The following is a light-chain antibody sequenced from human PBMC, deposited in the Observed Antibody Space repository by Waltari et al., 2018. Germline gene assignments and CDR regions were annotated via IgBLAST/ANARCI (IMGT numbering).Light chain of an antibody. Sequence: DIVMTQSPDSLTVSPGERATINCRSSQSVSDHVNNKNYLAWYRQKPGQPPKLLISWASTREFGVPDRFSGSGSGTEFTLTISSLQPEDVAVYFCQQYYNTPPTFGQGTKVEIK. CDR1: QSVSDHVNNKNY. V-gene: IGKV4-1*01. J-gene: IGKJ1*01. CDR2: WAS. CDR3: QQYYNTPPT.